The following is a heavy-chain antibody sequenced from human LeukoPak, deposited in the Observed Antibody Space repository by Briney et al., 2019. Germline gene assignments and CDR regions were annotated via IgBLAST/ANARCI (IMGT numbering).Heavy chain of an antibody. CDR2: IYYSGST. D-gene: IGHD2-15*01. CDR1: GGSISSSSYY. CDR3: ASLGGGYCSGGSCYSHFDY. V-gene: IGHV4-39*01. Sequence: SETLSLTCTVSGGSISSSSYYWGWIRQPPGKGLEWIGSIYYSGSTYYNPPLKSRVTISVDTSKNQFSLKLSSVTAADTAVYYCASLGGGYCSGGSCYSHFDYWGQGTLVTVSS. J-gene: IGHJ4*02.